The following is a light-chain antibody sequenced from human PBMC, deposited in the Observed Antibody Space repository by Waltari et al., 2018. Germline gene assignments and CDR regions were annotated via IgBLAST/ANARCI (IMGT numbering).Light chain of an antibody. CDR1: RGVLYSSNNKNY. Sequence: DIVMTQSPESLAVSLGERATINCKSSRGVLYSSNNKNYLAWYQQKPGQPPKLLIYWGSIREHGVPDRFSGSGSGTDFTLTISSLQAEDVALYYWKQYYSIPFTFGPGTKVDLK. J-gene: IGKJ3*01. CDR3: KQYYSIPFT. CDR2: WGS. V-gene: IGKV4-1*01.